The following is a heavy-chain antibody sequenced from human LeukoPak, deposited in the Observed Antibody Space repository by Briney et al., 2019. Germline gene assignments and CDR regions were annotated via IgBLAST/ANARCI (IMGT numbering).Heavy chain of an antibody. V-gene: IGHV4-61*05. J-gene: IGHJ4*02. CDR1: GGSISSSSYY. CDR2: IYYSGNT. D-gene: IGHD3-3*01. Sequence: PSETLSLTCTVSGGSISSSSYYWSWIRQPAGKGLEWIGYIYYSGNTNYNPSLKSRVTISIDTSKNQFSLKLNSVTAADTAVYYCARVANDFWNGQNYFNYWGQGTLVTVSS. CDR3: ARVANDFWNGQNYFNY.